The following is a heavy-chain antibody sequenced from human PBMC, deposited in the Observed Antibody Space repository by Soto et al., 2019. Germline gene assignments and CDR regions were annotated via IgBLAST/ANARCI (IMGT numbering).Heavy chain of an antibody. J-gene: IGHJ4*02. V-gene: IGHV2-5*02. Sequence: QITLKESGPTLVKPTQTLTLTCTFSGFSLSTNGVGVGWIRQPPGKALEWLALIYWDGDKRYSPSLRRRLSLTTDTTKNQVVLTMTNIDPIETTKYCSARRRDGTNALHYWGQGTL. D-gene: IGHD1-26*01. CDR3: ARRRDGTNALHY. CDR1: GFSLSTNGVG. CDR2: IYWDGDK.